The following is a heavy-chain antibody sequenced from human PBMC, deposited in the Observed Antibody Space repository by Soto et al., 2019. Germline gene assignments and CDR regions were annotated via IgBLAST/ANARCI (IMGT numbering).Heavy chain of an antibody. CDR2: MNPNSGNT. J-gene: IGHJ6*02. Sequence: ASVKVSCKASGYTFTSDDINWVRQATGQGLEWMGWMNPNSGNTGYAQKFQGRVTMTRNTSISTAYMELSSLRSEDTAVYYCARGPIVVVPAARVWRAYGMDVWGQGTTVTVSS. D-gene: IGHD2-2*01. CDR1: GYTFTSDD. CDR3: ARGPIVVVPAARVWRAYGMDV. V-gene: IGHV1-8*01.